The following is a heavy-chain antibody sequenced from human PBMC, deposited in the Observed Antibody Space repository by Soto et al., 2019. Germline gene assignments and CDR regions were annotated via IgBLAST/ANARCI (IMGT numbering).Heavy chain of an antibody. D-gene: IGHD1-26*01. Sequence: SGTLSLTCTVSGGSRSSGSFYWGWIRQPPGKGLEWIGNIYYSGSTHYHPSLKSRVTISVDTSKNQFSLKLSSVTAADTAVYYCARGHSGSYAEFYYYGMDVWGQGTTVTVSS. J-gene: IGHJ6*02. CDR2: IYYSGST. CDR3: ARGHSGSYAEFYYYGMDV. CDR1: GGSRSSGSFY. V-gene: IGHV4-39*01.